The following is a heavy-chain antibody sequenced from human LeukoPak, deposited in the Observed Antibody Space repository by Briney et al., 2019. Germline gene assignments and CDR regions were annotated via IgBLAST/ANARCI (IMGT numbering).Heavy chain of an antibody. CDR2: IYSGGST. V-gene: IGHV3-53*01. Sequence: GGSLRLSCAASGFTVSSNYMSWVRQAPGKGLEWVSVIYSGGSTYYADSVKGRFTISRDNSKNTLYLQINSLRAEDTAVYYCAREAIVVVPAVRNYYYMDVWGKGTTVTVSS. D-gene: IGHD2-2*01. CDR1: GFTVSSNY. J-gene: IGHJ6*03. CDR3: AREAIVVVPAVRNYYYMDV.